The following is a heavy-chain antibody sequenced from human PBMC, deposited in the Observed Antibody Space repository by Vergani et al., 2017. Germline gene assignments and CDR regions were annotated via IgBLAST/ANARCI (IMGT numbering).Heavy chain of an antibody. D-gene: IGHD2-15*01. V-gene: IGHV4-30-4*08. J-gene: IGHJ6*02. CDR2: IYYSGST. CDR1: GDSISSGDYY. Sequence: QVQLQESGPGLVKPSQTLSLTCTVSGDSISSGDYYWSWIRQPPGKGLEWIGYIYYSGSTYYNPSLKSRVTISVDTSKNQFSLKLSSVTAADTAVYYCARWGIYCSGGSCYSYGMDVWGQGTTVTVSS. CDR3: ARWGIYCSGGSCYSYGMDV.